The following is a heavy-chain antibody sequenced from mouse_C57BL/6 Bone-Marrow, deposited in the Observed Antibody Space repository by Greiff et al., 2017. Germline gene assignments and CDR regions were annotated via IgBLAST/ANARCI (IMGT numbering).Heavy chain of an antibody. CDR1: GYTFTSYW. CDR3: AGDYYGSSYVDY. V-gene: IGHV1-7*01. Sequence: VQLQQSGAELAKPGASVKLSCKASGYTFTSYWMHWVKQRPGQGLEWIGYINPSSGYTKYNQKFKDKATLTADKSSSTAYMQLGSLTYGDSAVYYCAGDYYGSSYVDYWGQGTTLTVSS. D-gene: IGHD1-1*01. CDR2: INPSSGYT. J-gene: IGHJ2*01.